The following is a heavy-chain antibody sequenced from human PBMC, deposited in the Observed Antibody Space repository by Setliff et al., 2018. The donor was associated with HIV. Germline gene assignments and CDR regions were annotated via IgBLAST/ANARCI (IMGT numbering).Heavy chain of an antibody. V-gene: IGHV4-4*02. CDR1: GGSISSGNW. Sequence: SETLSLTCAVSGGSISSGNWWSWVRQPPGKRLEWIGEIYHSGITNYNPSLKSRVTVIIDIYKNQMSLNLRSVTAADTAMYYCARDDYGDYTVFDIWGQGTMVTVSS. CDR2: IYHSGIT. D-gene: IGHD4-17*01. J-gene: IGHJ3*02. CDR3: ARDDYGDYTVFDI.